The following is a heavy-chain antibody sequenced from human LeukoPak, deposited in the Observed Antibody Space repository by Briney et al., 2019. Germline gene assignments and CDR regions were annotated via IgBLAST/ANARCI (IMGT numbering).Heavy chain of an antibody. J-gene: IGHJ4*02. CDR2: ISGSGGST. CDR1: GFTFSSYA. D-gene: IGHD6-13*01. CDR3: ATHLGYSSSWYYDY. Sequence: GGSLRLSCAASGFTFSSYAMSWVRQAPGKGREWVSAISGSGGSTYYADSVKVRFTIARDNAKNTLYLQMNSLRAEDTAVYYCATHLGYSSSWYYDYWGQGTLVTVSS. V-gene: IGHV3-23*01.